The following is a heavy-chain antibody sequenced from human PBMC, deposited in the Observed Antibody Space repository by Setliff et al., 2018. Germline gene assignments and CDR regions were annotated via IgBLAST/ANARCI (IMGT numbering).Heavy chain of an antibody. CDR1: GYIFTSYG. Sequence: ASVKVSCKASGYIFTSYGITWVRQSPGQGLEWMGWISTRNDDTGYAQKFKGRVTLTTDTSTNTAYMELRSLRSDDTAVYYCARRSGDRGMTTGWPDDFDYWGRGTLVTVSS. V-gene: IGHV1-18*01. CDR3: ARRSGDRGMTTGWPDDFDY. CDR2: ISTRNDDT. D-gene: IGHD4-17*01. J-gene: IGHJ4*01.